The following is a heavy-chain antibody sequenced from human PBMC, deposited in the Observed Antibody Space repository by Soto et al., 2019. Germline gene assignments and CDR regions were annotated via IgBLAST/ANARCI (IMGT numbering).Heavy chain of an antibody. V-gene: IGHV3-30-3*01. J-gene: IGHJ4*01. D-gene: IGHD3-16*01. CDR3: ARDGGFSYGFDYYFDY. CDR2: ISYDGYNS. CDR1: GFTFSDYA. Sequence: GGSLRLSCVASGFTFSDYAVHWVRLAPSKGLEWVAMISYDGYNSYSADSVKGRFTISRDNSKNTLFLQMDSLRPDDTAIYYCARDGGFSYGFDYYFDYWGQGTQVTVSS.